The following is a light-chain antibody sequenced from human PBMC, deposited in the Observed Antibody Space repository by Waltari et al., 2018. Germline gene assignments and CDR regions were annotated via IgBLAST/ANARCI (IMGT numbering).Light chain of an antibody. V-gene: IGKV1-5*03. Sequence: DIQMTQSPLTLSASVGDRVTISCRDSQSIMVWVAWDQQKPGKAPNLLIYKASTLERGVSARFSGSGSGTEFTLTITSLQPEDFATYHCQQYNAHPWTFGQGTKVDMK. CDR2: KAS. J-gene: IGKJ1*01. CDR3: QQYNAHPWT. CDR1: QSIMVW.